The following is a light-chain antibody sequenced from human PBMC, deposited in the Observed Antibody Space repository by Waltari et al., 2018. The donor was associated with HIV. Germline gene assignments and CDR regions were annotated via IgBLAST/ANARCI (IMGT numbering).Light chain of an antibody. CDR2: LGS. CDR3: MQALQTWT. J-gene: IGKJ1*01. V-gene: IGKV2-28*01. Sequence: DIVMTQSPLSLPVTPGGPASIPCRSSQSLLHSNGYNYLDWYLQKPGQSPQLLIYLGSNRASGVPDRFSGSGSGTDFTLKISRVEAEDVGVYYCMQALQTWTFGQGTKVEIK. CDR1: QSLLHSNGYNY.